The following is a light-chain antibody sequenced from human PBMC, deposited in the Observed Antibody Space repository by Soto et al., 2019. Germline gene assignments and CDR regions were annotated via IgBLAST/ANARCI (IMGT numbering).Light chain of an antibody. CDR2: RNN. J-gene: IGLJ2*01. Sequence: QPVPTQPPSASGTPGQRVTISCSGSSSNIGSNYVYWYQQLSGTAPKLLIYRNNQRPSGVPDRFSGSKSGTSASLAISGLRSEDEADYYCAAWDDSLSGPVFGGGTKLTVL. V-gene: IGLV1-47*01. CDR3: AAWDDSLSGPV. CDR1: SSNIGSNY.